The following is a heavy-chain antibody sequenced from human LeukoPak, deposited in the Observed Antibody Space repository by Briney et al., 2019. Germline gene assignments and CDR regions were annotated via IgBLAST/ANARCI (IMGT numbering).Heavy chain of an antibody. Sequence: GASVKVSCKASGGTFSSYAISWVRQAPGQGLEWMGRTIPIFGTANYAQKFQGRVTITTDESTSTAYMELSSLRSEDTAVYYCARGIYFWSGPQLNYYMDVWGKGTTVTVSS. J-gene: IGHJ6*03. CDR3: ARGIYFWSGPQLNYYMDV. CDR2: TIPIFGTA. D-gene: IGHD3-3*01. V-gene: IGHV1-69*05. CDR1: GGTFSSYA.